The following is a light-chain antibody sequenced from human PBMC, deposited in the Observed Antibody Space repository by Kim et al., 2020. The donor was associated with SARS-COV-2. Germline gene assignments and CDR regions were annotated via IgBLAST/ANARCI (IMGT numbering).Light chain of an antibody. V-gene: IGKV3-20*01. J-gene: IGKJ3*01. CDR1: QSVAKNF. Sequence: EIVLTQSPGTLSLSPGERATLSCRASQSVAKNFLAWYQEKPGQAPRLLIYGASIRATGIPDRFSGSGSGTDFTLTISRLEPEDFAVYYCQQYSMTPSLTFGPGTKVDIK. CDR2: GAS. CDR3: QQYSMTPSLT.